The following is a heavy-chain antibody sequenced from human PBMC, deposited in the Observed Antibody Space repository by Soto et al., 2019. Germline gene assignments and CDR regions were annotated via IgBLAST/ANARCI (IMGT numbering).Heavy chain of an antibody. CDR1: GYSFTSYW. Sequence: GESLKISCKGSGYSFTSYWISWVRQMPGKGLEWMGRIDLSDSYTNYSPSFQGPVTISADKSISTAYLQWSSLKASDTAIYYCAKDFKFYDGSGSYSFPHSFDFWGQGTMVTVSS. V-gene: IGHV5-10-1*01. J-gene: IGHJ3*01. D-gene: IGHD3-10*01. CDR2: IDLSDSYT. CDR3: AKDFKFYDGSGSYSFPHSFDF.